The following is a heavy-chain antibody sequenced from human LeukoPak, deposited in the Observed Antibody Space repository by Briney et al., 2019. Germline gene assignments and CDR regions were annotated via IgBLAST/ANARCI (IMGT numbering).Heavy chain of an antibody. CDR1: GYTFTGYD. Sequence: ASVKVSCKASGYTFTGYDINWVRQATGQGLEWMGWMNPNSGNTGYAQKFQGRVTITRNTSISTAYMELSSLRSEDTAVYYCARGFYGSGSSVFDYWGQGTLVTASS. CDR3: ARGFYGSGSSVFDY. V-gene: IGHV1-8*03. D-gene: IGHD3-10*01. CDR2: MNPNSGNT. J-gene: IGHJ4*02.